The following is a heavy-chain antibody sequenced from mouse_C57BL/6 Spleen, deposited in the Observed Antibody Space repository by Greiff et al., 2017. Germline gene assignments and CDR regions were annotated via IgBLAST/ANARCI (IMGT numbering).Heavy chain of an antibody. V-gene: IGHV10-1*01. D-gene: IGHD2-2*01. CDR3: VRHGALYGYDDGYYFDY. CDR2: IRSKSNNYAT. Sequence: DVHLVESGGGLVQPKGSLKLSCAASGFSFNTYAMNWVRQAPGKGLEWVARIRSKSNNYATYYADSVKDRFTISRDDSESMLYLQMNNLKTEDTAMYYCVRHGALYGYDDGYYFDYWGQGTTLTVSS. CDR1: GFSFNTYA. J-gene: IGHJ2*01.